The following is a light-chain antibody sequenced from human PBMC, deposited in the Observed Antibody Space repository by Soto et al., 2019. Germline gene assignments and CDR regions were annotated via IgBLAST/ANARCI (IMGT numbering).Light chain of an antibody. CDR1: QTINTY. V-gene: IGKV1-39*01. Sequence: DIQMTQSPSSLSSSVGDRVTSTCRAGQTINTYLNWYQQKPGKAPKLLIYAASSLQSGVPSRFSGSGSGTDFTLTISSLQPEDFAIYYCQQTYTTPGPFGQGTKLEI. CDR2: AAS. CDR3: QQTYTTPGP. J-gene: IGKJ2*01.